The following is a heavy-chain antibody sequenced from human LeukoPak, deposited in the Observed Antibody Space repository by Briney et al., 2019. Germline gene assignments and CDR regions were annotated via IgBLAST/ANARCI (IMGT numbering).Heavy chain of an antibody. CDR2: ISSSSSYI. Sequence: GGSLRLSCAASGFTFSSYSMNWVRQAPGKGLEWVSSISSSSSYIYYADSVKGRFTISRDNAKNSLYLQMNSLRAEDTAVYYCAREGWYSYGRALDYWGQGTLVTVSS. D-gene: IGHD5-18*01. V-gene: IGHV3-21*01. CDR3: AREGWYSYGRALDY. CDR1: GFTFSSYS. J-gene: IGHJ4*02.